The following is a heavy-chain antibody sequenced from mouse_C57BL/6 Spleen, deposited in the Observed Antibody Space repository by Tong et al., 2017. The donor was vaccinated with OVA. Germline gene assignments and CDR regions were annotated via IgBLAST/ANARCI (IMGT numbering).Heavy chain of an antibody. CDR1: GYTFTDYY. V-gene: IGHV1-19*01. CDR2: INPYNGGT. CDR3: ARNPLYYSNLYYYAMDY. J-gene: IGHJ4*01. D-gene: IGHD2-5*01. Sequence: EVQLQESGPVLVKPGASVKMSCKASGYTFTDYYMNWVKQSHGKSLEWIGVINPYNGGTSYNQKFKGKATLTVDKSSSTADMELNSLTSEDSAVYYCARNPLYYSNLYYYAMDYWGQGTSVTVSS.